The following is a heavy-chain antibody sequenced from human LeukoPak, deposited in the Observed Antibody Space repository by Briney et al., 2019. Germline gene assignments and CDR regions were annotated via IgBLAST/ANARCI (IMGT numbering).Heavy chain of an antibody. CDR2: IHPDGSIT. Sequence: GGSLRLSCVGSGFTISNYWMHWVRQAPGTGLVWVSRIHPDGSITTYADSVKGRFTISRDNAKNTLYLQMNSLRAEDTAVYYCARGSGSSNDYWGQGTLVTVSS. D-gene: IGHD1-26*01. J-gene: IGHJ4*02. CDR1: GFTISNYW. V-gene: IGHV3-74*03. CDR3: ARGSGSSNDY.